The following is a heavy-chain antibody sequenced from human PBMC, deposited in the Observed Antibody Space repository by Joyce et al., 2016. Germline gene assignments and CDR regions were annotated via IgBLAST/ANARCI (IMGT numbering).Heavy chain of an antibody. CDR2: IYGRGST. Sequence: QVQLQESGPGLVKPSETLYLTCNVSGGSMGSYYWSWIRQPAGKGLEWIGRIYGRGSTDYSPSLKSRVTMSVDTSKNQLSLRLTSVSAADTAIYFCAREGFCDGGSCFFYWGQGILVTVSS. CDR3: AREGFCDGGSCFFY. CDR1: GGSMGSYY. D-gene: IGHD2-15*01. J-gene: IGHJ4*02. V-gene: IGHV4-4*07.